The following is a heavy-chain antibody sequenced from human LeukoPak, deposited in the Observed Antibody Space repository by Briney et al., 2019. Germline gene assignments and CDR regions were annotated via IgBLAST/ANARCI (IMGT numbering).Heavy chain of an antibody. V-gene: IGHV3-23*01. D-gene: IGHD3-22*01. Sequence: GGSLRLSCAASGFTFSSYAMSWVRQAPGKGLEWVSAISGSGGSTYYADSVKGRFTISRDNSKNTLYLQMDSLRAEDTAVYYCAKDKRKYDSSGYYYDYWGQGTLVTVSS. CDR1: GFTFSSYA. CDR2: ISGSGGST. CDR3: AKDKRKYDSSGYYYDY. J-gene: IGHJ4*02.